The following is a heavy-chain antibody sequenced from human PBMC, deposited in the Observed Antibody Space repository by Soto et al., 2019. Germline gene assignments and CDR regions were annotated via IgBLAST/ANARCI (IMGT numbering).Heavy chain of an antibody. CDR1: GYTFTSYG. J-gene: IGHJ5*02. Sequence: ASVKVSCKASGYTFTSYGISWVRQAPGQGLEWMGWISAYNGNTNYAQKLQGRVTMTTDTSTSTAYMELRSLRSDDTAVYYCARDSLRYLDWLFRPLNWLDPWGQGTLVPVSS. V-gene: IGHV1-18*01. CDR2: ISAYNGNT. CDR3: ARDSLRYLDWLFRPLNWLDP. D-gene: IGHD3-9*01.